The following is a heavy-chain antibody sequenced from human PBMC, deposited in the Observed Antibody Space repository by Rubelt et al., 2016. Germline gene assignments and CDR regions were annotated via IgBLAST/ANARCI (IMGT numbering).Heavy chain of an antibody. V-gene: IGHV4-34*01. Sequence: TYYNPSLKSRVTISVDTSKNQFSLKLSSVTAADTAVYYCARGPHSKIFYGGKPRGDYWGQGTLVTVSS. D-gene: IGHD4-23*01. CDR3: ARGPHSKIFYGGKPRGDY. CDR2: T. J-gene: IGHJ4*02.